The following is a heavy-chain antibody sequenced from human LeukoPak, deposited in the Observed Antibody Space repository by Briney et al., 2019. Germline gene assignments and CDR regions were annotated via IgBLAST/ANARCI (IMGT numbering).Heavy chain of an antibody. D-gene: IGHD2-2*02. Sequence: SETLSLTCIVSGYSISSGYYWAWIRQPPGKGLEWIGNPYHSGSTYYNPSLRSRATISGDTSKKQFSLSLSSVTAADTAVYYCARECSSTTCYTRSFDPWGQGTLVTVSS. CDR3: ARECSSTTCYTRSFDP. V-gene: IGHV4-38-2*02. CDR2: PYHSGST. CDR1: GYSISSGYY. J-gene: IGHJ5*02.